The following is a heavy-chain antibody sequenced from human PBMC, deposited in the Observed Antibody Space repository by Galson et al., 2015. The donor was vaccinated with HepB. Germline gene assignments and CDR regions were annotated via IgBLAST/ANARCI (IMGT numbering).Heavy chain of an antibody. CDR1: GFTFSNAW. Sequence: SLRLSCAASGFTFSNAWMSWVRQAPGKGLEWVGRIKSKTDGGTTDYAAPVKGRFTISRDDSKNTLYLQMNSLKTGDTAVYYCTTEGVGLELLFDYWGQGTLVTVSS. D-gene: IGHD1-7*01. CDR3: TTEGVGLELLFDY. V-gene: IGHV3-15*01. CDR2: IKSKTDGGTT. J-gene: IGHJ4*02.